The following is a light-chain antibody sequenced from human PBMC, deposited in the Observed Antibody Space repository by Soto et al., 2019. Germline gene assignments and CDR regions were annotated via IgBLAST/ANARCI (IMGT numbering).Light chain of an antibody. CDR3: QQSYSTPIT. J-gene: IGKJ5*01. Sequence: VILMTQSAALLSASTGDRVTISCGMSQGISSYLAWYQQKQGKAPELLIYAASTLQSGVPSRFSGSGYGTDFTLTISSLQTEDFATYYCQQSYSTPITFGQGTRLEIK. V-gene: IGKV1D-8*03. CDR2: AAS. CDR1: QGISSY.